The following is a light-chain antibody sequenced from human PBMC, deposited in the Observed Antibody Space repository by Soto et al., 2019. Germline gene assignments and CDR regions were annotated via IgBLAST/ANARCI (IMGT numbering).Light chain of an antibody. CDR2: DAS. CDR3: QQYGSSRWT. Sequence: EIVLTLSPATLALSPGERATLSCRASQSVSSYLAWYQQKPGQAPRLLIYDASNRATGIPARFSGSGSGTDFTLTISRLEPEDFAVYYCQQYGSSRWTFGQGTKVDIK. CDR1: QSVSSY. V-gene: IGKV3-11*01. J-gene: IGKJ1*01.